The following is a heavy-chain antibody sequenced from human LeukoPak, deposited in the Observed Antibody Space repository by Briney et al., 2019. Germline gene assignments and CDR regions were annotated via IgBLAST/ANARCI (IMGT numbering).Heavy chain of an antibody. CDR1: GGSISSYY. CDR3: ARDLENYYDSSGYYSDAFDI. Sequence: SETLSLTCTVSGGSISSYYWSWIRQPPGKGLEWIGYIYYSGSTNYNPSLKSRVTISVDTSKNQFSLKLSSVTAADTAVYYCARDLENYYDSSGYYSDAFDIWGQGTMVTVSS. V-gene: IGHV4-59*12. D-gene: IGHD3-22*01. CDR2: IYYSGST. J-gene: IGHJ3*02.